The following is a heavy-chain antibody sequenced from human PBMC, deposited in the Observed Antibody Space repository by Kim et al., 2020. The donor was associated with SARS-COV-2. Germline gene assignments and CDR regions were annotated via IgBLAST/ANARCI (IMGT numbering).Heavy chain of an antibody. J-gene: IGHJ6*02. CDR2: IIPIFGTA. D-gene: IGHD3-10*01. V-gene: IGHV1-69*13. CDR1: GGTFSSYA. CDR3: ARHMVRGVIVSYYYYYGMDV. Sequence: SVKVSCKASGGTFSSYAISWVRQAPGQGLEWMGGIIPIFGTANYAQKFQGRVTITADESTSTAYMELSSLRSEDTAVYYCARHMVRGVIVSYYYYYGMDVWGQGTTVTVSS.